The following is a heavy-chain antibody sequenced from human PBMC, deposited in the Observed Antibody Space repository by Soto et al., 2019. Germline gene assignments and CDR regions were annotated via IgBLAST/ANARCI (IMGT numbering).Heavy chain of an antibody. J-gene: IGHJ4*02. CDR2: IYHSGST. CDR1: GGSISSGGYS. CDR3: ARGNDSSGYYYFPFDY. D-gene: IGHD3-22*01. Sequence: SETLSLTCAVSGGSISSGGYSWSWIRQPPGKDLEWIGYIYHSGSTYYNPSLKSRVTISVDRSKNQFSLKLSSVTAADTAVYYCARGNDSSGYYYFPFDYWGQGTLVTVSS. V-gene: IGHV4-30-2*01.